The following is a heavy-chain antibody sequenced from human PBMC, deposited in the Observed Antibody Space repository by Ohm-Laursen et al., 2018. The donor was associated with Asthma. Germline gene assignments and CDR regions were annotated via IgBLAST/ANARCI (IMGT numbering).Heavy chain of an antibody. D-gene: IGHD6-13*01. Sequence: SLRLSCTASGFTFSSYAMHWVRQAPGKGLEWVAVISYDGSNKYYADSVKGRFTISRDNSKNTLYLQMNSLRAEDTAVYYCARERGSSSWSKGGYYGMDVWGQGTTVTVSS. J-gene: IGHJ6*02. CDR2: ISYDGSNK. V-gene: IGHV3-30-3*01. CDR1: GFTFSSYA. CDR3: ARERGSSSWSKGGYYGMDV.